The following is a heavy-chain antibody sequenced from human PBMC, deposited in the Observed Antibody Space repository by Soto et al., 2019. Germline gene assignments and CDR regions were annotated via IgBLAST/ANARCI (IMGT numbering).Heavy chain of an antibody. J-gene: IGHJ4*02. CDR2: INSDGSSI. CDR1: GFTFSSYW. CDR3: AKRTSMSGNYYFDY. V-gene: IGHV3-74*01. D-gene: IGHD3-10*01. Sequence: EVQLVESGGGLVQPGGSLRLSCAASGFTFSSYWMHWVRQAPGKGLVWVARINSDGSSISYADSVKGRFTIPRDNAKNTLYLQMNSLRAEDTAVYYCAKRTSMSGNYYFDYWGQGILVTVSS.